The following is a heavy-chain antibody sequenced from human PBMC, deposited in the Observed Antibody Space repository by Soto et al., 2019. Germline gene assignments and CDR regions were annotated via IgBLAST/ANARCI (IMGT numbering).Heavy chain of an antibody. CDR2: IIPIFGTA. CDR1: GGTFSSYA. J-gene: IGHJ5*02. V-gene: IGHV1-69*01. CDR3: ARAGRASSGYRGVWFDP. Sequence: QVQLVQSGAEVKKPGSSVKVSCKASGGTFSSYAISWVRQAPGHGLEWMGGIIPIFGTANYAQKFQGRVTITADESPSTAYMELSSLRSEDTAVYYCARAGRASSGYRGVWFDPWGQGTLVTVSS. D-gene: IGHD3-22*01.